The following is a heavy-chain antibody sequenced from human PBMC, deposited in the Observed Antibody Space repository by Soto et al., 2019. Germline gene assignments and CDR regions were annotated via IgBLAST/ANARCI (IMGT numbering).Heavy chain of an antibody. V-gene: IGHV4-30-4*01. CDR1: GGSISSGDYY. D-gene: IGHD1-26*01. CDR2: IYYSGST. J-gene: IGHJ4*02. CDR3: ARDVRASYPGH. Sequence: QVQLQESGPGLVKPSQTLSLTCTVSGGSISSGDYYWSWIRQPPGKGLEWIGYIYYSGSTYYNPSLKSRSTISVDTTKDECSMKLCSLTAAYAAVYYCARDVRASYPGHWGQGTLVTVSS.